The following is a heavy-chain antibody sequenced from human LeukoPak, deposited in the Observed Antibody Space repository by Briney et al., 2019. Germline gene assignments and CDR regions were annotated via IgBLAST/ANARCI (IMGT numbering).Heavy chain of an antibody. D-gene: IGHD1-1*01. Sequence: PGRSLRLSCAVPGFIFSDYGFHWVRQAPGKGLEWVAVTRFDGSIKQYADSVKGRFTISRDDSKNTLYLQMNSPKSEDTAVYYCARWGGTRQYYFDYWGRGTLVTVSS. CDR1: GFIFSDYG. J-gene: IGHJ4*02. CDR3: ARWGGTRQYYFDY. CDR2: TRFDGSIK. V-gene: IGHV3-33*01.